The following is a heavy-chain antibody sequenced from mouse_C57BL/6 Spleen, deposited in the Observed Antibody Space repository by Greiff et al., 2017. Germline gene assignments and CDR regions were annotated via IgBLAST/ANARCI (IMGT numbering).Heavy chain of an antibody. Sequence: EVKLMESGPELVKPGASVKISCKASGYSFTGYYMHWVKQSSEKSLEWIGEINPSTGGTSYNQKFKGKATLTVDKSSSTAYMQLKSLTSEDSAVYYCARAYGSSAWFAYWGQGTLVTVSA. J-gene: IGHJ3*01. CDR3: ARAYGSSAWFAY. CDR1: GYSFTGYY. D-gene: IGHD1-1*01. CDR2: INPSTGGT. V-gene: IGHV1-43*01.